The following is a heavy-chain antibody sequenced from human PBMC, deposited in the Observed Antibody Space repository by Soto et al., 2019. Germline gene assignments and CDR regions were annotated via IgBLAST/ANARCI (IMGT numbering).Heavy chain of an antibody. Sequence: ASVKVSCKASGGTFSSYAISWVRQAPGQGLEWMGGIIPIFGTANYAQKFQGRVTTTADESTSTAYMELSSLRSEDTAVYYCARGYYYDSSGYLVYWGQGTLVTVPS. CDR1: GGTFSSYA. CDR2: IIPIFGTA. CDR3: ARGYYYDSSGYLVY. D-gene: IGHD3-22*01. V-gene: IGHV1-69*13. J-gene: IGHJ4*02.